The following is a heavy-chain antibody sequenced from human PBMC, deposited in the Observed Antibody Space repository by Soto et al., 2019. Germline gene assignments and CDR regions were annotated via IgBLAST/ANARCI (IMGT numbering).Heavy chain of an antibody. CDR2: ISGRGGST. CDR3: ARRGSGSYYDY. Sequence: EVQLLESGGGLVQPGGSLRLSCAASGFTFSSYAMRWVRQAPVKGLEWVSAISGRGGSTYYADSVKGRLTISRDNSKNTLYLQMNSQRAEDTAVYYCARRGSGSYYDYWGQGTLVTVSS. D-gene: IGHD1-26*01. J-gene: IGHJ4*02. V-gene: IGHV3-23*01. CDR1: GFTFSSYA.